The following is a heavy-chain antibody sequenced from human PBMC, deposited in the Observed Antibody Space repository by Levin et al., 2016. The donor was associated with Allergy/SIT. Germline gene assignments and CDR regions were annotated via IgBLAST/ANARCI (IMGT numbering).Heavy chain of an antibody. V-gene: IGHV4-31*02. D-gene: IGHD4-17*01. Sequence: RQAPGKGLEWIGYIYYTGSTNYSPSLKSRVTISVSTSKKQFSLTLTSVSAADTAMYYCARHYGDYYFDSWGQGTLVTVSS. CDR3: ARHYGDYYFDS. J-gene: IGHJ4*02. CDR2: IYYTGST.